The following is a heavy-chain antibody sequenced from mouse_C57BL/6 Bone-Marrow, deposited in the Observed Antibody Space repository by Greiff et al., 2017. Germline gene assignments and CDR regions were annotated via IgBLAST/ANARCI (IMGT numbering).Heavy chain of an antibody. J-gene: IGHJ2*01. D-gene: IGHD5-1*01. CDR2: INPGSGGT. CDR1: GYAFTNYL. Sequence: VMLVESGAELVRPGTSVKVSCKASGYAFTNYLIEWVKQRPGQGLEWIGVINPGSGGTNYNEKFKGKATLTADKSSSTAYMQLGSLTSEDSAVYFCARAALPVFDYWGQGTTLTVSS. CDR3: ARAALPVFDY. V-gene: IGHV1-54*01.